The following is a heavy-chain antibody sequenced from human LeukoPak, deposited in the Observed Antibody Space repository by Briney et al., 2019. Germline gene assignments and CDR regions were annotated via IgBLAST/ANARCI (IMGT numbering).Heavy chain of an antibody. CDR3: ARGFQVAGTLDY. D-gene: IGHD6-19*01. V-gene: IGHV4-39*07. CDR2: IYYSGST. CDR1: GGSISSSSYY. J-gene: IGHJ4*02. Sequence: SETLSLTCTVSGGSISSSSYYWGWIRQPPGKGLEWIGSIYYSGSTYYNPSLKSRVTISVDTSKNQFSLKLSSVTAADTAVYYCARGFQVAGTLDYWGQGTLVTVSS.